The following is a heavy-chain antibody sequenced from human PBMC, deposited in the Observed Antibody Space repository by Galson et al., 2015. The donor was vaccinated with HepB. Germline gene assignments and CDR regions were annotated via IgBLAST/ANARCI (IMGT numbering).Heavy chain of an antibody. Sequence: SVKVSCKASGYTFTSYAMHWVRQAPGQRLEWMGWINAGNGNTKYSQKFQGRVTITRDTSASTAYMELSSLRSEDTAVYYCAREPVNHYDSSESYGGFDYWGQGTLVTVSS. CDR1: GYTFTSYA. J-gene: IGHJ4*02. V-gene: IGHV1-3*01. CDR2: INAGNGNT. CDR3: AREPVNHYDSSESYGGFDY. D-gene: IGHD3-22*01.